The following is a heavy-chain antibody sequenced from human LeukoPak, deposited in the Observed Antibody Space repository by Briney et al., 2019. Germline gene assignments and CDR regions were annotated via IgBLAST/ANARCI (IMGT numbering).Heavy chain of an antibody. CDR2: IYYSGST. CDR1: GGSISSYY. J-gene: IGHJ4*02. Sequence: SETLSLTCTVSGGSISSYYWSWIRQPPGKGLEWIGYIYYSGSTNYNPSLKSRVTMSVDTSKNQFSLKLSSVTAADTAVYYCARGPIYDFWSGYYFDYWGQGTLVTVSS. V-gene: IGHV4-59*12. D-gene: IGHD3-3*01. CDR3: ARGPIYDFWSGYYFDY.